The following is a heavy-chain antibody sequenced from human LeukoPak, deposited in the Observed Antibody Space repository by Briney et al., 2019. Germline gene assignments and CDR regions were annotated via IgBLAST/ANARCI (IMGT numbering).Heavy chain of an antibody. CDR3: ARGVLAIEGTFDY. D-gene: IGHD1/OR15-1a*01. Sequence: GSLRLSCAASGFTFSSYAMSWVRQAPGKGLEWVSGISGSGGNTYYADSVKGRFTISTDNSRNTLYLQMNSLRAEDTAVYYCARGVLAIEGTFDYWGQGTLVTVSS. J-gene: IGHJ4*02. CDR1: GFTFSSYA. CDR2: ISGSGGNT. V-gene: IGHV3-23*01.